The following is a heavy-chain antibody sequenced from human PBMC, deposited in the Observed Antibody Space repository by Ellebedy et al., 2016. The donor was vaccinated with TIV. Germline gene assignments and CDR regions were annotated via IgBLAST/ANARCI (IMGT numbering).Heavy chain of an antibody. D-gene: IGHD6-13*01. CDR2: TYYMSKWYN. J-gene: IGHJ6*02. CDR1: VDTPSSNSAG. V-gene: IGHV6-1*01. CDR3: ARRSSRDVMDV. Sequence: SQTLSLTCAISVDTPSSNSAGWNCLRQSPSRGLERPGRTYYMSKWYNDYAVSVKSRITINPDTSKNQFSLQLNSVTPEETAVYYCARRSSRDVMDVWGQGTTVTVSS.